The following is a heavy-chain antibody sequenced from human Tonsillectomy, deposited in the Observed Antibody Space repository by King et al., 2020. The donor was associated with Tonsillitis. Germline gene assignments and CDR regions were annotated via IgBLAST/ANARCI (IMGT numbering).Heavy chain of an antibody. CDR3: AKDPSEFWSGYYYGMDV. V-gene: IGHV3-30*02. CDR2: IRYDGSNK. Sequence: VQLVQSGGGVVQPGGSLRLSCAASGFTFSSYGMHWVRQAPGKGLEWVAFIRYDGSNKYYVDSVKGRFTISRDNSKNTVYLQMNSLRAEDTAVYYCAKDPSEFWSGYYYGMDVWGQGTTVTVSS. CDR1: GFTFSSYG. J-gene: IGHJ6*02. D-gene: IGHD3-3*01.